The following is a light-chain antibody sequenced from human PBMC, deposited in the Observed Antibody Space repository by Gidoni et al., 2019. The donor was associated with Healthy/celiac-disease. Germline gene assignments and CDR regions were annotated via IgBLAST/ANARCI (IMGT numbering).Light chain of an antibody. V-gene: IGKV3-20*01. CDR2: GAS. CDR3: QQYGSSRP. CDR1: QSVSSSY. Sequence: EIVLTQSPGTLYLSPGERATLSCRASQSVSSSYLAWYQQKPGQAPRLLIYGASSRATGIPDRFSGSGSGTDFTLTISRLEPEDFAVYYCQQYGSSRPFGQGTKVEIK. J-gene: IGKJ1*01.